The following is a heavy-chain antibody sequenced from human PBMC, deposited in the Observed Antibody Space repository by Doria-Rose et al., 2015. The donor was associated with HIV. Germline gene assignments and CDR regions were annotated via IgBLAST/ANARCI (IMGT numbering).Heavy chain of an antibody. CDR2: IFANDER. Sequence: SGPVLVKPTETLTLTCTVSGVSLSSPGMGVSWIRQPPGKALEWLANIFANDERSYISSVKSRLTISRGTSKSQVVLTMTDMDPVDTATYYCARIKSSRWYHKYYFDFWGQGTLVIVSA. V-gene: IGHV2-26*01. D-gene: IGHD6-13*01. CDR1: GVSLSSPGMG. CDR3: ARIKSSRWYHKYYFDF. J-gene: IGHJ4*02.